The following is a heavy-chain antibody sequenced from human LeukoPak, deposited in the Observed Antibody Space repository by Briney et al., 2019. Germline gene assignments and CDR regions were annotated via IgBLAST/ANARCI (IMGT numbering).Heavy chain of an antibody. V-gene: IGHV4-30-4*01. J-gene: IGHJ4*02. CDR1: GGSISSGDYY. D-gene: IGHD4-17*01. Sequence: SQTLSLTSTVSGGSISSGDYYWSWIRQPPGKGLEWIGYIYYSGSTYYNPSLQSRVIISVDTSKNQFSLKLTSVTAADTAVYYRARALYSMTTVTTEYWFDYWDQGTLVTVSS. CDR2: IYYSGST. CDR3: ARALYSMTTVTTEYWFDY.